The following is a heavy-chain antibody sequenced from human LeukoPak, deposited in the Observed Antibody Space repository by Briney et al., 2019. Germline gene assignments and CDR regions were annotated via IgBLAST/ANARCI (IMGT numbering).Heavy chain of an antibody. V-gene: IGHV3-53*01. Sequence: GGSLRLSCAASGFTVSSNYMSWVRQAPGKGLEWASVIYSGGSTYYADSVKGRFTISRDNSKNTLYLQMNSLRAEDTAVYYCARDIFPHAFDIWGQGTMVTVSS. CDR1: GFTVSSNY. CDR3: ARDIFPHAFDI. CDR2: IYSGGST. J-gene: IGHJ3*02. D-gene: IGHD3-9*01.